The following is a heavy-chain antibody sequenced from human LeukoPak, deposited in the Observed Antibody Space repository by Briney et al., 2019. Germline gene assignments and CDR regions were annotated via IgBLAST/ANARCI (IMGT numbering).Heavy chain of an antibody. V-gene: IGHV4-59*01. D-gene: IGHD6-19*01. J-gene: IGHJ4*02. CDR2: IYYSGST. Sequence: SETLSLTCTVSGGSISSYYWSWIRQPPGKGLEGIGYIYYSGSTIYNPSLKSRVTMSVDTSKNQFSLKLTSVTAADTAVYYCAREAPGGSGWTYFDYWGQGSLVTVSS. CDR1: GGSISSYY. CDR3: AREAPGGSGWTYFDY.